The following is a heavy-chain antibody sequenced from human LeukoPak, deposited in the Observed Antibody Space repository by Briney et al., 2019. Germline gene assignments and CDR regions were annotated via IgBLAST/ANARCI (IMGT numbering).Heavy chain of an antibody. Sequence: PETLSLTCTVSGGSISSYYWSWIRQPPGKGLEWIGYIYYSGSTNYNPSLKSRVTISVDTSKNQFSLKLSSVTAADTAVYYCARAEGIRAFDIWGQGTMVTVSS. CDR2: IYYSGST. CDR1: GGSISSYY. J-gene: IGHJ3*02. D-gene: IGHD3-10*01. CDR3: ARAEGIRAFDI. V-gene: IGHV4-59*01.